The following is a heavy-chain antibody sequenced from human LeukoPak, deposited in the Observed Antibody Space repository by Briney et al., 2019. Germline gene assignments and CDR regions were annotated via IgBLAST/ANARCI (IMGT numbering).Heavy chain of an antibody. D-gene: IGHD3-3*01. J-gene: IGHJ4*02. CDR2: IDPNSGDT. V-gene: IGHV1-2*02. CDR1: GYIFTGYY. CDR3: AKNDGNYDDS. Sequence: ASVKVSCKASGYIFTGYYLHWVRQAPGQGLEWLGWIDPNSGDTDFAQNFQGRVTLTSDTSITTAYMELRSLRSDDTAVYYCAKNDGNYDDSWGRGSLVIVSS.